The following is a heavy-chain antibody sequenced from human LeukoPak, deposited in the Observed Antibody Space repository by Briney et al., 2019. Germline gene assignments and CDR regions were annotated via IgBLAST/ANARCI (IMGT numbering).Heavy chain of an antibody. D-gene: IGHD3-22*01. V-gene: IGHV1-2*02. J-gene: IGHJ4*02. CDR3: ARDDYYDSSGYDY. CDR1: GYTFTGSY. CDR2: INPNSGGT. Sequence: GASVKVSCKASGYTFTGSYMHWVRQAPGQGLECMGWINPNSGGTNYAQKFQGRVTMTRDTSISTAYMELSRLRSDDTAVYYCARDDYYDSSGYDYWGQGTLVTVSS.